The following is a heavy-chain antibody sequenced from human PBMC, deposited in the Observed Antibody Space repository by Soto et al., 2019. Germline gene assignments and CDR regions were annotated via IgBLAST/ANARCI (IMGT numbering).Heavy chain of an antibody. V-gene: IGHV1-18*01. Sequence: VQLVQSGAEVKKPGASMKVSCKASGYTFSSYGISWVRQAPGQGLEWMGWISAYNGNTKYARKLQGRVTMSTDTCTSTAYMELRSLRSDDTAVYYCASREVGTTHDFDYWGQGTLVTVSS. J-gene: IGHJ4*02. CDR1: GYTFSSYG. CDR3: ASREVGTTHDFDY. CDR2: ISAYNGNT. D-gene: IGHD1-26*01.